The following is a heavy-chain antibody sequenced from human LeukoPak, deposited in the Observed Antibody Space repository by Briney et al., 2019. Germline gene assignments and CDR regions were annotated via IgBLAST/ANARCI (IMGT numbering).Heavy chain of an antibody. D-gene: IGHD6-13*01. Sequence: GSLRLSCVGSGFTFRDYGMHWVRQAPGKGLEWVSDISGSGGSTYYADSVKGRFTISRDNSKNTLYLQMNRLRAEDTAVYYCAKRGLAAALFRWGQGTLVTVSS. CDR2: ISGSGGST. J-gene: IGHJ4*02. CDR3: AKRGLAAALFR. V-gene: IGHV3-23*01. CDR1: GFTFRDYG.